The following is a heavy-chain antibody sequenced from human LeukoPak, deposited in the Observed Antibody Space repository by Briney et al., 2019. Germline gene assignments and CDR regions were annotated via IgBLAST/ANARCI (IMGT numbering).Heavy chain of an antibody. CDR1: GDSVSSNSAA. D-gene: IGHD6-19*01. Sequence: SQAPSLTCATSGDSVSSNSAAWNWIRQSPSRGLEWLGRTYYRSKWYNDYAVSVKSRITINPDTSKNQFSLQLNSATPEDTAVYYCARGAPPGIAVAVTNWFDPWGQGTLVTVSS. V-gene: IGHV6-1*01. J-gene: IGHJ5*02. CDR3: ARGAPPGIAVAVTNWFDP. CDR2: TYYRSKWYN.